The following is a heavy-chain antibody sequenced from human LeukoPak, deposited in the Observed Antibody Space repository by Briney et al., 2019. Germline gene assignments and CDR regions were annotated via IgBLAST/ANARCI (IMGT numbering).Heavy chain of an antibody. CDR1: GGSISSSSYY. V-gene: IGHV4-39*01. CDR3: ARRDTSVLDY. CDR2: IYYSGST. J-gene: IGHJ4*02. D-gene: IGHD2-21*01. Sequence: SETLSLTCTVSGGSISSSSYYWGWIRQPPGKGLEWIGSIYYSGSTYYNPSLKSRVTISVDTSKNQFSLKLSSVTAADTAVYYCARRDTSVLDYWGQGTLVTVSS.